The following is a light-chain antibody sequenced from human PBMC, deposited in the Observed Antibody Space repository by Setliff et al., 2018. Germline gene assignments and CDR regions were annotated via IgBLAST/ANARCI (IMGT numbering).Light chain of an antibody. CDR3: SPYAGSSTLYV. J-gene: IGLJ1*01. CDR2: DVS. V-gene: IGLV2-14*03. Sequence: SALAQPASVSGSPGQSITISCTGTSSDVGGYNYVSWYQQHPGKAPKLMIYDVSNRPSGVSNRFSGSKSANTASLTISVLQAEDEADYYCSPYAGSSTLYVFGTGTKVTVL. CDR1: SSDVGGYNY.